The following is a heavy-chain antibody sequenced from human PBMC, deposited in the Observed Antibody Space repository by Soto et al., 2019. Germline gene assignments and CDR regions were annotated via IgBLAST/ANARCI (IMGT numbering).Heavy chain of an antibody. V-gene: IGHV3-74*01. CDR3: LRSIEGYSHFVY. Sequence: EVQLVESGGGLIQPGGSLRLSCAASGFTFSNYWMHWVRQVPGEGLMWVSRINSDGITSVYADSVKGRFTISRDNAKNILFMQVTSLRAEDTAVYYCLRSIEGYSHFVYWGQGTLVTVSS. CDR2: INSDGITS. J-gene: IGHJ4*02. CDR1: GFTFSNYW. D-gene: IGHD6-6*01.